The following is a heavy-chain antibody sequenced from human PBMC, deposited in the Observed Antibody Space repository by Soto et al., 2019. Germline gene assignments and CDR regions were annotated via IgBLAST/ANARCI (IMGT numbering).Heavy chain of an antibody. CDR3: ARGTYYYGSGGLDWFDP. D-gene: IGHD3-10*01. CDR2: ISAYNGNT. J-gene: IGHJ5*02. Sequence: GASVKVSCKASGYTFTSYGISWVRQAPGQGLEWMGWISAYNGNTNYAQKLQGRVTMTTDTSTSTAYMELRSLRSDDTAVYYCARGTYYYGSGGLDWFDPWGQGTLVTVSS. V-gene: IGHV1-18*01. CDR1: GYTFTSYG.